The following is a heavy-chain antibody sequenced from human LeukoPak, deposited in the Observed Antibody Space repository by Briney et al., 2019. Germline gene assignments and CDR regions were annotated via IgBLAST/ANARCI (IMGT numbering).Heavy chain of an antibody. CDR2: ISSSGSTI. Sequence: GGSLRLSCAASGFTFSDYYISWIRQAPGKGLEWISYISSSGSTIYYADSVKGRFTISRDNAKNSLFLQMNTLRGEDTAVYYCAREGGRYSSNWYGAFDIWGQGTMVTVSS. CDR1: GFTFSDYY. J-gene: IGHJ3*02. V-gene: IGHV3-11*04. D-gene: IGHD6-13*01. CDR3: AREGGRYSSNWYGAFDI.